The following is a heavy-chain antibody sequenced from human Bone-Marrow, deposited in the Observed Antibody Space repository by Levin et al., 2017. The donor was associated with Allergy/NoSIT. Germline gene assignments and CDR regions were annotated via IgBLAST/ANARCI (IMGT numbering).Heavy chain of an antibody. CDR2: IFYSGST. J-gene: IGHJ5*02. D-gene: IGHD6-25*01. CDR1: GGSISSYY. CDR3: ARQAYSSAFWFDP. Sequence: PSETLSLTCTVSGGSISSYYWSWIRQPPGKGLEWIGYIFYSGSTNYNPSLKSRVTISVDTSKNQFSLKLSSVTAADTAVYYCARQAYSSAFWFDPWGQGTLVTVSS. V-gene: IGHV4-59*08.